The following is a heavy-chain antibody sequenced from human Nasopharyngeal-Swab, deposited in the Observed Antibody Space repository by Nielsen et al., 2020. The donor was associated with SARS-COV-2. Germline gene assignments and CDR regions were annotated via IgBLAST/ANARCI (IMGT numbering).Heavy chain of an antibody. V-gene: IGHV4-34*01. CDR3: ARGRITYSSSWYVY. J-gene: IGHJ4*02. CDR1: GFTFSSYS. CDR2: INHSGST. Sequence: ESLKISCAASGFTFSSYSMNWIRQPPGKGLEWIGEINHSGSTNYNPSLKSRVTISVDTSKNQFSLKLSSVTAADTAVYYCARGRITYSSSWYVYWGQGTLVTVSS. D-gene: IGHD6-13*01.